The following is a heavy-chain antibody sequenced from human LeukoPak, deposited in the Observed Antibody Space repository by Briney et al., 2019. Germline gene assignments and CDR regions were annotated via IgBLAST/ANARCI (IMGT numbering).Heavy chain of an antibody. CDR2: IIPIFGTA. D-gene: IGHD6-13*01. CDR1: GGTFSSYA. V-gene: IGHV1-69*13. J-gene: IGHJ5*02. CDR3: ARDGSIAAAGPNNWFDL. Sequence: SVKVSCKASGGTFSSYAISWVRQAPGQGLEWMGGIIPIFGTANYAQKFQGRVTITADESTSTAYMELSSLRYEDTAVYYCARDGSIAAAGPNNWFDLWGQGTLVTVSS.